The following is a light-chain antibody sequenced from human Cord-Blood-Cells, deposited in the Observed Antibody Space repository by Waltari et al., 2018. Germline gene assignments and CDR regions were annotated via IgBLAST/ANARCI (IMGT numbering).Light chain of an antibody. CDR1: QSVSSY. CDR2: DAS. J-gene: IGKJ4*01. CDR3: QQRSNWPPLT. V-gene: IGKV3-11*01. Sequence: ELVLTQSPATLSLSPRDRAPLSCRASQSVSSYLAWYQQKPGQAPRLLIYDASNRATGIPARFSGSGSGTDFTLTISSLEPEDFAVYYCQQRSNWPPLTFGGGTKVEIK.